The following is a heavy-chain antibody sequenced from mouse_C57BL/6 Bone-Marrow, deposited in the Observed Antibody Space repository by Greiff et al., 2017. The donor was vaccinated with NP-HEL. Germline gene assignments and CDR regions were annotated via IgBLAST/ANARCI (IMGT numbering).Heavy chain of an antibody. D-gene: IGHD1-1*01. CDR2: ISNLAYSI. J-gene: IGHJ4*01. CDR3: ARQGITTVVATGYYAMDY. Sequence: DVMLVESGGGLVQPGGSLKLSCAASGFTFSDYGMAWVRQAPRKGPEWVAFISNLAYSIYYADTVTGRFTISRENAKNTLYLEMSSLRSEDTAMYYCARQGITTVVATGYYAMDYWGQGTSVTVSS. V-gene: IGHV5-15*01. CDR1: GFTFSDYG.